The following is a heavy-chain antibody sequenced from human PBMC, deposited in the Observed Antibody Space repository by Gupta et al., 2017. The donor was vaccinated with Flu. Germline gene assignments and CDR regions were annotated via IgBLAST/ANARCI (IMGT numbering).Heavy chain of an antibody. CDR2: INSDGSTT. V-gene: IGHV3-74*01. D-gene: IGHD5-18*01. J-gene: IGHJ2*01. CDR3: ARAESPRDTAMVNWYFDL. Sequence: EVQLVESGGGLVQPGGSLRLSCAASGFTFSSYWMHWVRQAPGKGLVWVSRINSDGSTTSYADSVKGRFTISRDNAKNTLYLQMNSLRAEDTAVYYCARAESPRDTAMVNWYFDLWGRGTLVTVSS. CDR1: GFTFSSYW.